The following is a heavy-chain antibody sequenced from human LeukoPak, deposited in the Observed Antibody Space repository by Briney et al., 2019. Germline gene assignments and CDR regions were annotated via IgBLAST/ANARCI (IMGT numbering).Heavy chain of an antibody. J-gene: IGHJ5*02. CDR1: GYTFTGYY. D-gene: IGHD3-10*01. CDR2: INPNSGGT. V-gene: IGHV1-2*02. Sequence: GALVKVSCKASGYTFTGYYMHWVRQAPGQGLEWMGWINPNSGGTNYAQKFQGKVTMTRDTSISTAYMELSRLRSDDTAVYYCARDRNYGSGSYFWFDPWGQGTLVTVSS. CDR3: ARDRNYGSGSYFWFDP.